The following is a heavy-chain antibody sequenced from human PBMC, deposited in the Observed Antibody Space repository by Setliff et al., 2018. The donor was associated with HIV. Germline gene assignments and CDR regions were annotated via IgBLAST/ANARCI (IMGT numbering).Heavy chain of an antibody. V-gene: IGHV1-2*06. CDR2: INPNSGAT. Sequence: ASVKVSCKASGYTFTSYGISWVRQAPGQGLEWMGRINPNSGATNYAQKFQGRVTMTRETSISTAFMEVSRLTSDDTAVYYCMRDPSGYDASGYYPLRWYFDLWGRGTRVTVSS. CDR1: GYTFTSYG. J-gene: IGHJ2*01. D-gene: IGHD3-22*01. CDR3: MRDPSGYDASGYYPLRWYFDL.